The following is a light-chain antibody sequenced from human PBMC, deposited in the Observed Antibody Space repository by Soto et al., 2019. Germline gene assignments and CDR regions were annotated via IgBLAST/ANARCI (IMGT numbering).Light chain of an antibody. J-gene: IGLJ1*01. CDR1: XXXXXGYNS. Sequence: QSALXXPRSVSGXPGQXXTXXXXXXXXXXXGYNSVSWYQQHPGKASNLMIYDVYKRPTGVPNRFSGSKSGNTASLTISGLQAEDEADYYCCSYAGGYSLPYVFGSGTKLTVL. CDR2: DVY. V-gene: IGLV2-11*01. CDR3: CSYAGGYSLPYV.